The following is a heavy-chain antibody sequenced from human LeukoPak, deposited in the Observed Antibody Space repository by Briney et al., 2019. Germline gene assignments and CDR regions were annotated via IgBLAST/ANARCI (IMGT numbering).Heavy chain of an antibody. V-gene: IGHV3-23*01. CDR3: ARDVRDGYNSYFDY. CDR2: ISGSGGST. D-gene: IGHD5-24*01. Sequence: GGSLRLSCAASGFTFSSYAMSWVRQAPGKGLEWVSAISGSGGSTYYADSVKGRFTISRDNSKNTLYLQMNSLRAEDTAVYYCARDVRDGYNSYFDYWGQGTLVTVSS. J-gene: IGHJ4*02. CDR1: GFTFSSYA.